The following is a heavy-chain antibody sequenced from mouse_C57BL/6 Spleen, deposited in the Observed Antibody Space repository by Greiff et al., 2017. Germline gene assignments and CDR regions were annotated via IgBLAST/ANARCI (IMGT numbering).Heavy chain of an antibody. J-gene: IGHJ3*01. Sequence: QVQLQQSGPELVKPGASVKISCKASGYAFSSSWMNWVKQRPGKGLEWIGRIYPGDGDTNYNGKFKGKATLTADKSSSTAYRQRSSLTSEDSAVYFCARGTTVVAEGFAYWGQGTLVTVSA. D-gene: IGHD1-1*01. CDR2: IYPGDGDT. CDR3: ARGTTVVAEGFAY. V-gene: IGHV1-82*01. CDR1: GYAFSSSW.